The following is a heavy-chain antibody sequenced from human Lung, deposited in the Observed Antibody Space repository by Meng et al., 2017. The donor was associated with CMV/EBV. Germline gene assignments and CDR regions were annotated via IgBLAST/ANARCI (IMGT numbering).Heavy chain of an antibody. V-gene: IGHV3-30-3*01. CDR3: ARDQFDY. J-gene: IGHJ4*02. CDR2: ISYDGTNK. Sequence: GESXKISCAASGFTFSSYAMHWVRQAPGKGLEWVAVISYDGTNKYYADSVKGRFTISRDNSKNTLYLQMNSLRAEDTAVCYCARDQFDYWGQGTLVTVSS. CDR1: GFTFSSYA.